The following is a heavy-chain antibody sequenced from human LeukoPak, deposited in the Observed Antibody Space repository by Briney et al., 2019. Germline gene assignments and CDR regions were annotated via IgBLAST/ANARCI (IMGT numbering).Heavy chain of an antibody. V-gene: IGHV4-39*07. D-gene: IGHD2-15*01. CDR1: GDSISSINYY. J-gene: IGHJ3*02. CDR3: ARGYQWSDRRGDAFDI. Sequence: PSETLSLTCTVSGDSISSINYYWGWIRQPPGKGLEWIGSIYYSGTIYYNLSLKSRVTISVDTSKNQFSLKLSSVTAADTAVYYCARGYQWSDRRGDAFDIWGQGTMVTVSS. CDR2: IYYSGTI.